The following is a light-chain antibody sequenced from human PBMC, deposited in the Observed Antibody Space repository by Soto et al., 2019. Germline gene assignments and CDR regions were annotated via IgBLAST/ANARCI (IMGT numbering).Light chain of an antibody. CDR1: SSDVGGYNY. CDR3: NSYTSSSTLV. Sequence: QSVLTQPASVSGSPGQSITISCTGTSSDVGGYNYVSWYQQHPAKAPKLMIYEVSNRPSGVSNRFSGSKSGNTASLTISGLQAEDEADYYCNSYTSSSTLVFGTGTKVTVL. CDR2: EVS. V-gene: IGLV2-14*01. J-gene: IGLJ1*01.